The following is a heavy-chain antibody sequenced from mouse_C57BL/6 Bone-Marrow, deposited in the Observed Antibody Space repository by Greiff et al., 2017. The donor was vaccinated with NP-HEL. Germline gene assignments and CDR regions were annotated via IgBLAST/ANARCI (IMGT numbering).Heavy chain of an antibody. V-gene: IGHV1-53*01. J-gene: IGHJ2*01. CDR2: INPSNGGT. CDR3: ARSEPTVVATDY. D-gene: IGHD1-1*01. Sequence: QVHVKQPGTELVKPGASVKLSCKASGYTLTSYWMHWVKQRPGQGLEWIGNINPSNGGTNYNEKFKSKATLTVDKSSSTAYMRLSSLTSEDAAVYYCARSEPTVVATDYWGQGTTLTVSS. CDR1: GYTLTSYW.